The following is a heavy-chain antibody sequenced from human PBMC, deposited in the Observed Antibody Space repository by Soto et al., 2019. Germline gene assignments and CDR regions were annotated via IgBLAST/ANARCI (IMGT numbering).Heavy chain of an antibody. CDR3: ARDIAAAGTPTSGMGY. V-gene: IGHV4-61*01. CDR2: IYYSGST. J-gene: IGHJ4*02. Sequence: SETLSLTCTVSGGSVSSGSYYWSWIRQPPGKGLEWIGYIYYSGSTNYNPSLKSRVTISVDTSKNQFSLKLSSVTAADTAVYYCARDIAAAGTPTSGMGYWGQGTLVTVSS. CDR1: GGSVSSGSYY. D-gene: IGHD6-13*01.